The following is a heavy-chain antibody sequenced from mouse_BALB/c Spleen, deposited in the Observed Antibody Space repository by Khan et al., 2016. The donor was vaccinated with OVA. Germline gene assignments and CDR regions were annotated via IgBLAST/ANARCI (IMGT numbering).Heavy chain of an antibody. CDR2: INTYTGEP. J-gene: IGHJ3*01. V-gene: IGHV9-3-1*01. D-gene: IGHD1-2*01. Sequence: QIQLVQSGPELKKPGETVKISCKASGYTFTNYGMNWVKQAPGKGLKWMGWINTYTGEPTYADDFKGRFAFSLETSASIAYLQINNLKNEDTTTYFCARDYGYAYWGQGTLVTVSA. CDR3: ARDYGYAY. CDR1: GYTFTNYG.